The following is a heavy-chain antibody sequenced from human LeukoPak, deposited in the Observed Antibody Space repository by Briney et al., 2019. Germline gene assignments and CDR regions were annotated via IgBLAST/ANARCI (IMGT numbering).Heavy chain of an antibody. J-gene: IGHJ5*02. CDR2: INHSGST. D-gene: IGHD3-16*01. CDR3: ARSLGVYGPDWFDP. Sequence: PSETLSLTCTVSGGSISSYYWSWIRQPPGKGLEWIGEINHSGSTNYNPSLKSRVTISVDTSKNQFSLKLSSVTAADTAVYYCARSLGVYGPDWFDPWGQGTLVTVSS. V-gene: IGHV4-34*01. CDR1: GGSISSYY.